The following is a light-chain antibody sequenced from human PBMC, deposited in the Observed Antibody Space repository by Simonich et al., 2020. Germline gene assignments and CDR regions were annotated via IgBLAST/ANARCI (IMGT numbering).Light chain of an antibody. V-gene: IGLV2-14*01. CDR1: SSDVGGYNY. Sequence: QSALTQPASVSGSPGQSITISFTGTSSDVGGYNYVSWYQQHPGKAPKLMLYDVSRRPSGVFNRFSGSKSGNTASLTISGLQAEDEADYYCSSYTSSSTLFGGGTKLTVL. CDR2: DVS. J-gene: IGLJ3*02. CDR3: SSYTSSSTL.